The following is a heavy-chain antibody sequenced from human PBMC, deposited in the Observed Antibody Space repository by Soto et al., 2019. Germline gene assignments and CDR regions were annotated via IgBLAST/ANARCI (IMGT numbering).Heavy chain of an antibody. D-gene: IGHD3-22*01. CDR3: AAGPSYDSSGYYPVEFDY. J-gene: IGHJ4*02. CDR2: IVVGSGNT. V-gene: IGHV1-58*01. CDR1: GFTFTSSA. Sequence: SVKVSCKASGFTFTSSAVQWVRQARGQRLEWIGWIVVGSGNTNYAQKFQERVTITRDMSTSTAYMELSSLRSEDTAVYYCAAGPSYDSSGYYPVEFDYWGQGTLVTVSS.